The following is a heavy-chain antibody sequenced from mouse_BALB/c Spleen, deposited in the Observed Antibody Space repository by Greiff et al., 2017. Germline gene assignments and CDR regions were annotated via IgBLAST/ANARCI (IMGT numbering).Heavy chain of an antibody. CDR3: ARDPYAYFDV. V-gene: IGHV2-9*02. Sequence: VKLMESGPGLVAPSQSLSITCTVSGFSLTSYGVHWVRQPPGKGLEWLGVIWAGGSTNYNSALMSRLSISKDNSKSQVFLKMNSLQTDDTAMYYCARDPYAYFDVWGAGTTVTVSS. J-gene: IGHJ1*01. CDR2: IWAGGST. CDR1: GFSLTSYG. D-gene: IGHD6-5*01.